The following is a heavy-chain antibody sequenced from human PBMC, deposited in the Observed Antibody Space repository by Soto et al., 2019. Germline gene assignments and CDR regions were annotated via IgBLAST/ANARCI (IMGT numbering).Heavy chain of an antibody. CDR3: ATDYPMISTPFALDY. V-gene: IGHV1-24*01. J-gene: IGHJ4*02. CDR2: FDPEDGET. Sequence: ASVKVSCKVSGYTLTELSMHWVRQAPGKGLEWMGGFDPEDGETIYAQKFQGRVTMTEDTSTDTAYMELSSLRSEDTAVYYCATDYPMISTPFALDYWGQGTLVTVSS. CDR1: GYTLTELS. D-gene: IGHD2-15*01.